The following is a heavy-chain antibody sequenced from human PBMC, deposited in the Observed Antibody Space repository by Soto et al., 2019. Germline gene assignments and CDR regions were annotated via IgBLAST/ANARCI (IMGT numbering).Heavy chain of an antibody. CDR1: GFTFSSYA. CDR2: ISSNGGST. D-gene: IGHD2-2*01. J-gene: IGHJ3*02. CDR3: VKGLYCSSTSCYDWFSAFDI. V-gene: IGHV3-64D*09. Sequence: GGSLRLSCSASGFTFSSYAMHWVRQAPGKGLEYVSAISSNGGSTYYADSVKGRFTISRDNSKNTLYLQMSSLRAEDTAVYYCVKGLYCSSTSCYDWFSAFDIWGQGTMVTVSS.